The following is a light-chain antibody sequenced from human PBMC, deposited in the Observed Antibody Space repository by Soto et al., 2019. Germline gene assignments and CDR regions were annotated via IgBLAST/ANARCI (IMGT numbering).Light chain of an antibody. V-gene: IGLV2-23*01. CDR2: DDT. CDR3: CSYADGSYV. J-gene: IGLJ1*01. CDR1: ASDVGTYKR. Sequence: QSALTQPASVSGSPGQSITISCTGTASDVGTYKRFSWYQQCPGKAPKLLIYDDTLWPSGLSYRFSGSRSGNTASLTISGLQAEDEADYYCCSYADGSYVFGSGTKLTVL.